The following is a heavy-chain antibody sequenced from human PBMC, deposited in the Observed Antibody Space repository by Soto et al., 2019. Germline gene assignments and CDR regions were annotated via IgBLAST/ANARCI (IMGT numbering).Heavy chain of an antibody. CDR2: IYFSGSA. CDR3: ARHIASQHCSGGSCYGPFDH. J-gene: IGHJ4*02. V-gene: IGHV4-59*01. D-gene: IGHD2-15*01. Sequence: PSETLSLTCSVSGGSISSYYWSWIRQPPGKGLEYIGYIYFSGSANYNPSLKSRLTISLDTSNNQFSLKLTSVTAADTAVYYCARHIASQHCSGGSCYGPFDHWGQGTLVTVSS. CDR1: GGSISSYY.